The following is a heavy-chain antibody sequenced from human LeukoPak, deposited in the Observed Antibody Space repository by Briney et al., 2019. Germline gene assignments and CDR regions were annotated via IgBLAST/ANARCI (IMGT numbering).Heavy chain of an antibody. V-gene: IGHV3-23*01. CDR2: ISGSGGST. CDR1: GFTFSTYA. J-gene: IGHJ3*02. CDR3: AKGYAARGAFDI. D-gene: IGHD6-6*01. Sequence: GGSLRLSCAASGFTFSTYAMSWVRQAPGKGLEWVSSISGSGGSTYYVESVKGRFTTSRDNSKKTLYLQMNSLRAEDTAVYYCAKGYAARGAFDIWGQGTMVTVSS.